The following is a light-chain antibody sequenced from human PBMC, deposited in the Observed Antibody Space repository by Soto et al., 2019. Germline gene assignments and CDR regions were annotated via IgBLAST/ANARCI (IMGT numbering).Light chain of an antibody. V-gene: IGKV1-5*03. CDR3: QHYNSYSEA. Sequence: DIKMTQSPSTLSGSVGDRVTITCRARQTIICWLGWYQQNPGKAPKLLIYMASTLKSRVPSRFSGSGSGTEFTLTISSLPPDDFATYHCQHYNSYSEALGQGTKVDIK. CDR1: QTIICW. J-gene: IGKJ1*01. CDR2: MAS.